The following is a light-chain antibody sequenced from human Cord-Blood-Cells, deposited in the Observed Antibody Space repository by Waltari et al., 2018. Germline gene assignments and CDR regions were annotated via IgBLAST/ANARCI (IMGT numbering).Light chain of an antibody. J-gene: IGLJ2*01. CDR2: EGS. V-gene: IGLV2-23*01. Sequence: QSALTQPASVSGSPGQSITIPCTGTSSDVGRYNLVSWYQQPPGKAPKLMIYEGSKRPSGVSNRFSGSKSGNTASLTISGLQAEDEADYYCCSYAGSSTHVVFGGGTKLTVL. CDR3: CSYAGSSTHVV. CDR1: SSDVGRYNL.